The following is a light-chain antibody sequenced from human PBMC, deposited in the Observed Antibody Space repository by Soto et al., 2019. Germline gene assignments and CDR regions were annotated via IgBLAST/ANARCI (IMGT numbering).Light chain of an antibody. J-gene: IGLJ1*01. CDR3: SSYTSSSTRV. CDR2: DVS. CDR1: SSDVGGYNY. V-gene: IGLV2-14*01. Sequence: QSVLTQPASVSGSPGQSITISCTETSSDVGGYNYVSWYQQHPGKAPKLMIYDVSNRPSGVSNRFSGSKSGNTASLSISGLQAEDEADYYCSSYTSSSTRVFGTGT.